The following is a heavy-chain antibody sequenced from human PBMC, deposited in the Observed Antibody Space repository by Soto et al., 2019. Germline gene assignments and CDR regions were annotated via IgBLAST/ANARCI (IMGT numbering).Heavy chain of an antibody. D-gene: IGHD3-22*01. CDR2: IYSGGST. Sequence: TGGSLRLSCAASGFTVSSNYMSWVRQAPGKGLEWVSVIYSGGSTYYADSVKGRFTISRDNSKNTLYLQMNSLRAEVTAVYYCARVGYYYDSSGYYYFDYWGQGTLVTVSS. CDR3: ARVGYYYDSSGYYYFDY. V-gene: IGHV3-66*01. CDR1: GFTVSSNY. J-gene: IGHJ4*02.